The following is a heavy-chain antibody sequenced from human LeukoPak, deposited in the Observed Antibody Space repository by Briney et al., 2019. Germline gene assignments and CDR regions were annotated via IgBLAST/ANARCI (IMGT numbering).Heavy chain of an antibody. Sequence: PGGSLRLSCAASGFTFSSYWMSWVRQAPGKWLEWVANIKQDGSEKYYVDSVKGRFTISRDNAKNSLYLQMNSLRAEDTAVYYCARDERFFEWLHHYYYYMDVWGKGTTVTVSS. D-gene: IGHD3-3*01. CDR2: IKQDGSEK. J-gene: IGHJ6*03. V-gene: IGHV3-7*01. CDR3: ARDERFFEWLHHYYYYMDV. CDR1: GFTFSSYW.